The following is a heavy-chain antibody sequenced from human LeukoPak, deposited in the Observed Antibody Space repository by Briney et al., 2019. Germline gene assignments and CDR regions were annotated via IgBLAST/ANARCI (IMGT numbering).Heavy chain of an antibody. J-gene: IGHJ4*02. V-gene: IGHV3-30*02. CDR1: GFTVSSYG. CDR2: IRYDGSNK. CDR3: AKGMLATFDY. Sequence: GGSLRLSCAASGFTVSSYGMHWVRQAPGKGLEWVAFIRYDGSNKYYADSVKGRFTISRDNSKNTLYLQMNSLRAEDTAVYYCAKGMLATFDYWGQGTLVTVSS. D-gene: IGHD5-24*01.